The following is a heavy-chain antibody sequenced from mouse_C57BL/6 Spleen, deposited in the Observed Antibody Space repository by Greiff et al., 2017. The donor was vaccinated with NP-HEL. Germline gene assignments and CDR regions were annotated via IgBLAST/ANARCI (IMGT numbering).Heavy chain of an antibody. V-gene: IGHV1-18*01. CDR3: ARTDGYYEGVDAMDY. J-gene: IGHJ4*01. Sequence: VQLQQSGPELVKPGASVKIPCKASGYTFTDYNMDWVKQSHGKSLEWIGDINPNNGGTIYNQKFKGKATLTVDKSSSTAYMELRSLTSEDAAVYYCARTDGYYEGVDAMDYWGQGTSVTVSS. CDR2: INPNNGGT. CDR1: GYTFTDYN. D-gene: IGHD2-3*01.